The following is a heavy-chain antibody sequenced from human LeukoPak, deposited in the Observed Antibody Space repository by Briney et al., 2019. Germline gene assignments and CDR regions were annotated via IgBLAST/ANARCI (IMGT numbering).Heavy chain of an antibody. CDR1: GFTFSSYA. CDR3: AKGPNYYDSSGYNPFDP. J-gene: IGHJ5*02. V-gene: IGHV3-23*01. CDR2: ISDSGGST. Sequence: PGGSLRLSCAASGFTFSSYAMNWVRQAPGKGLEWVSAISDSGGSTYYADSVKGRFTISRDNSKNTLYLQMNSLRAEDTAVYYCAKGPNYYDSSGYNPFDPWGQGTLVTVSS. D-gene: IGHD3-22*01.